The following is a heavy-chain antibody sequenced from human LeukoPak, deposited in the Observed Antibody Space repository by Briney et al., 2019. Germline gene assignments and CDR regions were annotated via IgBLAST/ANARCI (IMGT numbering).Heavy chain of an antibody. CDR2: ITTDGSNT. D-gene: IGHD1-1*01. J-gene: IGHJ6*03. CDR3: TRSPHDHNNFYYYMDV. V-gene: IGHV3-74*01. Sequence: GGSLRLSCAASGFTFSRDWMHWVRQAPGEGLVWVSRITTDGSNTNYADSVKGRFTISRDNAKNTLYLQMNSLRAEDTAVYYCTRSPHDHNNFYYYMDVWGKGTTVTVSS. CDR1: GFTFSRDW.